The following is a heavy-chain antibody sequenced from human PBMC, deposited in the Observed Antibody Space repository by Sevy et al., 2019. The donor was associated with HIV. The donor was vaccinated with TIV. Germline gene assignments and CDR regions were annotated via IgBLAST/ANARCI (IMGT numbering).Heavy chain of an antibody. V-gene: IGHV3-30*18. CDR2: ISYDGNIQ. CDR3: VKDRESYRYLPGGS. Sequence: GGSLRLSCAASGLTFSTYGMHWVRQAPGKGLEWVAVISYDGNIQYYADSVKGRFTISRDNSQNTLYLQMNSLKTEDTAVYYCVKDRESYRYLPGGSWGQGTLVTVS. D-gene: IGHD3-16*02. CDR1: GLTFSTYG. J-gene: IGHJ5*02.